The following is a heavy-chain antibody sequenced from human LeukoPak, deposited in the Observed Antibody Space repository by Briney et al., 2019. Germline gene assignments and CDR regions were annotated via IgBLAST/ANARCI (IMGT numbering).Heavy chain of an antibody. V-gene: IGHV3-15*01. CDR3: TTDYGDYGGGFDN. CDR2: IKSKTDGGTT. J-gene: IGHJ4*02. CDR1: GFTFSNAW. Sequence: GGSLRLSCAASGFTFSNAWMSWVRQAPGKGLEWVGRIKSKTDGGTTDYAAPVKGRFTISRDDSKNTLYLQMNSLKTEDTAVYYCTTDYGDYGGGFDNWGQGTLVTVSS. D-gene: IGHD4-17*01.